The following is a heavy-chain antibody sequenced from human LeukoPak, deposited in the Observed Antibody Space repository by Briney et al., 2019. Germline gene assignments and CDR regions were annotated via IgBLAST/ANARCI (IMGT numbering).Heavy chain of an antibody. V-gene: IGHV1-8*01. Sequence: ASVKVSCKASGYTFTSYDINWVRQATGQGLEWMGWMNPNSGNTGYAQKFQGRVTMTRNTSISTAYMELSSLRSEDTAVYYCARAAYDYGDHGVDYWGQGTLVTVSS. J-gene: IGHJ4*02. CDR3: ARAAYDYGDHGVDY. CDR1: GYTFTSYD. CDR2: MNPNSGNT. D-gene: IGHD4-17*01.